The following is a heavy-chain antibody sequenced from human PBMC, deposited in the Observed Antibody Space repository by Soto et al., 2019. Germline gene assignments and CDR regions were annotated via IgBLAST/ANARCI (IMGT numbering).Heavy chain of an antibody. V-gene: IGHV6-1*01. CDR3: AETPSLKWYYRDV. CDR2: TYYRSRWYN. J-gene: IGHJ6*03. Sequence: SQTLSLTCAISGDSVSSNSAAWNWIRQSPSGGLEWLGRTYYRSRWYNDYAVSVRSRITINPDTSKNQFSLHLNSVTPKDTAVNYFAETPSLKWYYRDVGGKGTRVTVSS. D-gene: IGHD1-26*01. CDR1: GDSVSSNSAA.